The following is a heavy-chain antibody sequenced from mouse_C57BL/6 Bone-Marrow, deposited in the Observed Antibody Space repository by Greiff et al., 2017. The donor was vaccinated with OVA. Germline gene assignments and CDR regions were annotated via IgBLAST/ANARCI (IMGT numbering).Heavy chain of an antibody. CDR2: IYPRSGNT. Sequence: QVQLQQSGAELARPGASVKLSCKASGYTFTSYGISWVKQRTGPGLEWIGEIYPRSGNTYYNEKFKGKATLTADKSSSTAYLVLRSLTSEDSAVYFCARNRDGYFNYFDYWGQGTTLTVSS. CDR3: ARNRDGYFNYFDY. J-gene: IGHJ2*01. V-gene: IGHV1-81*01. D-gene: IGHD2-3*01. CDR1: GYTFTSYG.